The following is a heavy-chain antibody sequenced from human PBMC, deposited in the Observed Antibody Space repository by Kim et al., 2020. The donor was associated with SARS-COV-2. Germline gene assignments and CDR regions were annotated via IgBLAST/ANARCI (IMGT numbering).Heavy chain of an antibody. D-gene: IGHD1-1*01. CDR1: DGSISSHY. CDR2: HIYYTGNT. J-gene: IGHJ4*02. CDR3: ARHPGTTATTWYFYS. Sequence: SETLSLTCSVFDGSISSHYWSWIRQPPGKALEWIGYHIYYTGNTNYNPSVKSRLTISLDKSKNQFSLKLTSVTAADTAVYYCARHPGTTATTWYFYSWGQGTLVTVSS. V-gene: IGHV4-59*08.